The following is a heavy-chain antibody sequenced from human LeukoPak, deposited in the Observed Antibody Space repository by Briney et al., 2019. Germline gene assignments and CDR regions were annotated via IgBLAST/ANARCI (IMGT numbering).Heavy chain of an antibody. CDR3: AKPISLVGANFDY. J-gene: IGHJ4*02. Sequence: GSLRLSCAASGFTFSSYGMHWVRQAPGKGLEWVAVISYDGSNKYYADSVKGRFTISRDNSKNTLYLQMNSLRAEDTAVYYCAKPISLVGANFDYWGQGTLVTVSS. V-gene: IGHV3-30*18. D-gene: IGHD1-26*01. CDR1: GFTFSSYG. CDR2: ISYDGSNK.